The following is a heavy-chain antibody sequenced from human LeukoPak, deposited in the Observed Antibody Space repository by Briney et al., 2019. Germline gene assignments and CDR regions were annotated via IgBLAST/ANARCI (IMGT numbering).Heavy chain of an antibody. CDR3: AREAHSRHSGYGHYFDY. CDR2: INNSGYT. V-gene: IGHV4-34*11. D-gene: IGHD5-12*01. J-gene: IGHJ4*02. CDR1: GGSFSGYH. Sequence: SSETLSLTCAVFGGSFSGYHWSWIRQPPGKGLEWIGYINNSGYTNNNPSLKSRVTISVDTFKNQFSLKMSSVTAADTAVYYCAREAHSRHSGYGHYFDYWGQGSLVTVSS.